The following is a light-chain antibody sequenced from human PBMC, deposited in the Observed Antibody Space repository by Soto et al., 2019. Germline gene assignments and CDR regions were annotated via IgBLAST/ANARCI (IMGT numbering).Light chain of an antibody. CDR2: LEGSGSY. J-gene: IGLJ3*02. Sequence: QSVLPQYYSASASLGSSVKLTCTLSSGHSSYIIAWHQQQPGKAPRYLMKLEGSGSYNKGSGVPDRFSGSSSGADRYLTIANLQFEDEADYYCETWDTNTWVFGGGTKLTVL. CDR3: ETWDTNTWV. CDR1: SGHSSYI. V-gene: IGLV4-60*02.